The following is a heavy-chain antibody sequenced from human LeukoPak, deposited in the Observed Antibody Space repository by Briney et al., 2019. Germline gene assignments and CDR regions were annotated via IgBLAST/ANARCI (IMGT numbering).Heavy chain of an antibody. Sequence: ASVKVSCKASGGTFSSYAISWVRQAPGQGLEWMGGFDPEDGETIYAQNFQGRVTMTEDTSTDTAYMELSSLRSEDTAVYYCATAPPLVPPVIFYMDVWGKGTTVTVSS. D-gene: IGHD2-2*01. CDR3: ATAPPLVPPVIFYMDV. V-gene: IGHV1-24*01. J-gene: IGHJ6*03. CDR1: GGTFSSYA. CDR2: FDPEDGET.